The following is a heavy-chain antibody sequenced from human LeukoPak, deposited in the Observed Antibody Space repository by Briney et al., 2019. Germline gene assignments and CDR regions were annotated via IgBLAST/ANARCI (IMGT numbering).Heavy chain of an antibody. CDR1: GYTFTSYG. CDR2: ISAYNGNT. Sequence: ASVKVSCKASGYTFTSYGISWVRQAPGQGLEWMGWISAYNGNTNYAQKLQGRVTMTTDTSTSTAYMELRSLRSDDTAVYYCARDYGDYKYNWFDPWGQGTLVTVSS. J-gene: IGHJ5*02. CDR3: ARDYGDYKYNWFDP. V-gene: IGHV1-18*01. D-gene: IGHD4-17*01.